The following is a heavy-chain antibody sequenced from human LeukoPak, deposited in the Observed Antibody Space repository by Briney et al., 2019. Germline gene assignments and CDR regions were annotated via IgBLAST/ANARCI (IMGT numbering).Heavy chain of an antibody. CDR3: ASGTYYYDSSGYLLDY. Sequence: GESLKISCKGSGYSFTSYWIGWVRQMPGKGLEWMGIIYPGDSDTRYSPSFQGQVTISADKSISTAYLQWSSLKASDTAMYYCASGTYYYDSSGYLLDYWGQGTLVTVSS. D-gene: IGHD3-22*01. V-gene: IGHV5-51*01. CDR1: GYSFTSYW. J-gene: IGHJ4*02. CDR2: IYPGDSDT.